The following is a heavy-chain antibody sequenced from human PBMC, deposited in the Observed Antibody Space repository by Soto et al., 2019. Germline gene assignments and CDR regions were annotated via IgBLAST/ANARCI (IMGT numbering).Heavy chain of an antibody. CDR2: IKQDGSEK. D-gene: IGHD3-10*01. J-gene: IGHJ6*02. CDR3: ARGLSDDYYYYYGMDV. V-gene: IGHV3-7*01. CDR1: GFTFSSYW. Sequence: GGSLRLSCAASGFTFSSYWMSWVRQAPGKGLEWVANIKQDGSEKYYVDSVKGRFTISRDNAKNSLYLQMNSLRAEDTAVYYCARGLSDDYYYYYGMDVWGQGTTVTVSS.